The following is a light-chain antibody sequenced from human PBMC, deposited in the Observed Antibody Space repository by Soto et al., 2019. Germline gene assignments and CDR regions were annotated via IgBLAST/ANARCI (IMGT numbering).Light chain of an antibody. V-gene: IGLV2-14*01. CDR1: SRDVGAYNY. Sequence: QSALTQPASMSGSPGQSITISCTGTSRDVGAYNYVSWYQRYPGKAPKLIIYEVTNRPSGVSNRFSGSKSGNTASLTISGLQAEDEADYYCAAWDDRQNGYWVFGGGPSSPS. CDR3: AAWDDRQNGYWV. CDR2: EVT. J-gene: IGLJ3*02.